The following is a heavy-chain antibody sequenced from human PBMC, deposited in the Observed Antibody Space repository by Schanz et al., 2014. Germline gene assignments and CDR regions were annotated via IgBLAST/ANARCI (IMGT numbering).Heavy chain of an antibody. CDR1: GFNFITFA. Sequence: EVHLVESGGGLVQPGGSLRLSCAASGFNFITFAMSWVRQAPGKGPEWVSAIGGDASRTYYADSVKGRFTISRENSKRPLYPKRNSRSADDTAVYYGGRAPPLVRGIAGWFGPWGQGSLVTVSS. V-gene: IGHV3-23*04. CDR3: GRAPPLVRGIAGWFGP. D-gene: IGHD3-10*01. CDR2: IGGDASRT. J-gene: IGHJ5*02.